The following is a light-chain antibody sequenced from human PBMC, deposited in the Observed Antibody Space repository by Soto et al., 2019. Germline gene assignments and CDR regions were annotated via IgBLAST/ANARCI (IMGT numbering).Light chain of an antibody. CDR2: GAS. V-gene: IGKV3-20*01. Sequence: EIGLTQSTCTLSLSPGERATLSWWASQSVSSSYLAWYQQKPGQAPRLLIYGASSRATGIPDRFSGSGSGADFTLSISRLEPQDFAVYYCQQYGSSPPRTFGQGTKVDIK. J-gene: IGKJ1*01. CDR1: QSVSSSY. CDR3: QQYGSSPPRT.